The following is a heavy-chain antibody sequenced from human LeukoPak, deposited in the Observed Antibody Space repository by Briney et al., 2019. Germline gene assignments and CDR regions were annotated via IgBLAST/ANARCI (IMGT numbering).Heavy chain of an antibody. Sequence: PSETLSLTCTVSGGSISNYYWNWIRQPPGKGLEWVGYIYYSGSTNYNPSLKSRLTISVDTSKNRISLKLNSVTAADTAVYYCARHYDGLDFWGQGTLVIVSS. CDR1: GGSISNYY. D-gene: IGHD5-12*01. V-gene: IGHV4-59*08. J-gene: IGHJ4*02. CDR3: ARHYDGLDF. CDR2: IYYSGST.